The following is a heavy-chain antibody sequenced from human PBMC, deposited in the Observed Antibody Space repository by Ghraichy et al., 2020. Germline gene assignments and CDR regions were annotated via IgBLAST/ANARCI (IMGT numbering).Heavy chain of an antibody. CDR2: ISGSGRTT. Sequence: GGSLRLSCAASGFNFDVYHMNWVRQAPGKGLEWLSVISGSGRTTYYTDSVKGRFTISRDNANNTLFLQMSSLRAEDTAIYYCVEDLWVSAVAGPCDSWGQGTLVTVSS. V-gene: IGHV3-23*01. CDR3: VEDLWVSAVAGPCDS. D-gene: IGHD6-19*01. J-gene: IGHJ4*02. CDR1: GFNFDVYH.